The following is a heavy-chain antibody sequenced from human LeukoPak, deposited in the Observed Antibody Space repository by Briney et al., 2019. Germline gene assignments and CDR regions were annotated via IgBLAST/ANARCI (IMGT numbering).Heavy chain of an antibody. CDR1: GLTFSSNY. CDR2: IYSGGST. D-gene: IGHD3-10*01. V-gene: IGHV3-66*02. J-gene: IGHJ3*02. Sequence: GGSLRLSCAASGLTFSSNYMSWVRQAPGEGLEWVSVIYSGGSTYYSDSVKGRFTISRANSKNTPYLQMNSVRAEDTAVYYCPRAGAYYGSGSYVGAANDAFDIWGQGTMVTVSS. CDR3: PRAGAYYGSGSYVGAANDAFDI.